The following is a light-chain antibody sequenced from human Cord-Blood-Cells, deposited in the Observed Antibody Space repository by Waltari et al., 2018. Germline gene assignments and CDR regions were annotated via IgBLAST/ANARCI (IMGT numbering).Light chain of an antibody. V-gene: IGLV3-21*04. CDR1: NIGSKR. Sequence: SYVLTQPPSVSVAPGKTARITCGGNNIGSKRVHWYQEKPGQAPVLVIYYDSDRPSGISERFSGSNSGTTATLTISRGEAGDEAAYYCQMWDSSSDHWVFGGGTNLTVL. J-gene: IGLJ3*02. CDR2: YDS. CDR3: QMWDSSSDHWV.